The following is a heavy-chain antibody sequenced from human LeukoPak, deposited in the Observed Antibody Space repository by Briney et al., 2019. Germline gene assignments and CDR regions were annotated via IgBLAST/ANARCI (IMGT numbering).Heavy chain of an antibody. J-gene: IGHJ3*02. CDR1: GFTFSYYW. V-gene: IGHV3-74*03. CDR3: ARSGITMVGGASIGLLTFDI. CDR2: INDDGRTT. D-gene: IGHD3-10*01. Sequence: GGSLRLSCAASGFTFSYYWMHWVRQAPGEGRGWVSRINDDGRTTTYADSVKGRITISRDNAKNTLYLQMSSLRVEDTAVYYCARSGITMVGGASIGLLTFDIWGPGTMVTVSP.